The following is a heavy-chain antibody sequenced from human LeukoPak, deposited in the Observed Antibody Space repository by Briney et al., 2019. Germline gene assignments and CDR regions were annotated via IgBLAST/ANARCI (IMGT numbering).Heavy chain of an antibody. CDR1: GFTFSSYS. V-gene: IGHV3-21*01. CDR2: ISSSSSCI. J-gene: IGHJ4*02. CDR3: ARDRGGEIAARVDY. D-gene: IGHD6-6*01. Sequence: PGGSLRLSCAASGFTFSSYSMNGARQAPGKGLEWVSSISSSSSCIYYAESVKGRFTISRDKAKNSLYLQMNSLRAEETAVYYCARDRGGEIAARVDYWGQGTLVTVSS.